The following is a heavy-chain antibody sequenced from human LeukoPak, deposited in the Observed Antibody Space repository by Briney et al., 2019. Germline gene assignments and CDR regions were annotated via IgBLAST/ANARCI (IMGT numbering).Heavy chain of an antibody. D-gene: IGHD2-21*01. CDR3: ASGDGYLQPY. V-gene: IGHV3-53*01. J-gene: IGHJ4*02. CDR2: IHYDGKI. Sequence: GGSLRLSCAASGFSVSGKFMSWVRQAPGKGLEWVSIIHYDGKIRYAGSVGGRFTIYRDDSENTLFLQMNSLRADDTAVYFCASGDGYLQPYWGQGTLVTVST. CDR1: GFSVSGKF.